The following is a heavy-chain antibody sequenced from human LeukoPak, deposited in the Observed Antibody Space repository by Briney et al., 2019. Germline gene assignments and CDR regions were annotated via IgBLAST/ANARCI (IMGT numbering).Heavy chain of an antibody. J-gene: IGHJ4*02. D-gene: IGHD5-12*01. CDR1: GGSFSGYY. CDR2: INHSGNT. Sequence: SETLSLTCAAYGGSFSGYYWSWIRQPPGKGLEWIGEINHSGNTNYNPSLKSRVTVSVDTSRNQFSLKLNSVTAADTAVYYCARSKYRDIYSRPRFDYWGQGTLVTVSS. CDR3: ARSKYRDIYSRPRFDY. V-gene: IGHV4-34*01.